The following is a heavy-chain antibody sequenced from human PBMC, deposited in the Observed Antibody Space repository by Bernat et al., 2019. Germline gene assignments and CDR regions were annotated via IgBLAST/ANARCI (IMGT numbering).Heavy chain of an antibody. CDR1: GGSISSSSYY. CDR2: IYYSGST. D-gene: IGHD6-13*01. J-gene: IGHJ4*02. CDR3: ARQRSSSWYSPFEY. Sequence: QLQLQESGPGLVKPSETLSLTCTVSGGSISSSSYYWGWIRQPPGKGLEWIGSIYYSGSTYYNASLKSRVTISVDTSKNQFSLKLSSVTAADTAMYYCARQRSSSWYSPFEYWGQGTLVTVSS. V-gene: IGHV4-39*01.